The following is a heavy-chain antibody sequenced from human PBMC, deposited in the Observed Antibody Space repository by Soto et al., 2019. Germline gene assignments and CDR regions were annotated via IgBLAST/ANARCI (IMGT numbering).Heavy chain of an antibody. CDR3: AKGSYTNYNWFDP. Sequence: EVQLLESGGDLVQPGGSLRLSCVGSGFTFSSHAMSWVRQAPGKGLEWVSAISQSGANTYYGDAVKGRFTVSSDNSKNTMYLQMNSLRADDTAVYYCAKGSYTNYNWFDPWGQGTLVTVSS. CDR1: GFTFSSHA. J-gene: IGHJ5*02. V-gene: IGHV3-23*01. CDR2: ISQSGANT. D-gene: IGHD2-8*01.